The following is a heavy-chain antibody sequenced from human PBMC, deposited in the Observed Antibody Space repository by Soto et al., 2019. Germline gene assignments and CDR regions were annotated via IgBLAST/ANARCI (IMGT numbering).Heavy chain of an antibody. D-gene: IGHD2-2*01. CDR2: IYYSGST. CDR3: ARAIVVVPAETYDWVYNGFDP. CDR1: GGSISSYY. J-gene: IGHJ5*02. Sequence: SETLSLTCTVSGGSISSYYYSWIRQPPGKGLEWIGNIYYSGSTNYNPSLKSRVTMSLDTSKNQFSLKLSSVTAADTAVYYCARAIVVVPAETYDWVYNGFDPWGQGTLVTVSS. V-gene: IGHV4-59*01.